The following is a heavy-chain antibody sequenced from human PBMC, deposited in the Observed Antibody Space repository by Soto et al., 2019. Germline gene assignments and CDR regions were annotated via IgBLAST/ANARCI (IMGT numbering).Heavy chain of an antibody. CDR3: ARGHSQVAPGLLRYFDWLRGTYYYYGMDV. Sequence: LSLTCAFYYGSFRGYYCSWIRQPPGKGLEWIGEINHSGSTNYNPSLKSRVTISVDTSKNQFSLKLSSVTAADTAVYYCARGHSQVAPGLLRYFDWLRGTYYYYGMDVWGQGTTVTVSS. J-gene: IGHJ6*02. CDR2: INHSGST. D-gene: IGHD3-9*01. V-gene: IGHV4-34*01. CDR1: YGSFRGYY.